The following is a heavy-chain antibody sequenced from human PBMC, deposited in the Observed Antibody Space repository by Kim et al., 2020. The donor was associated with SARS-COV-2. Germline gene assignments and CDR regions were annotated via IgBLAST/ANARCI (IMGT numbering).Heavy chain of an antibody. CDR1: GGSISSSY. Sequence: SETLSLTCTVSGGSISSSYWSWIRQPPGKGLEWIGYVYYSGGANYNPSLQSRVTISLDTSKNHFFLHLTSVPAADTAVYFCARRGGNRCYDNCNDPCGQG. D-gene: IGHD3-10*02. J-gene: IGHJ5*02. V-gene: IGHV4-59*13. CDR3: ARRGGNRCYDNCNDP. CDR2: VYYSGGA.